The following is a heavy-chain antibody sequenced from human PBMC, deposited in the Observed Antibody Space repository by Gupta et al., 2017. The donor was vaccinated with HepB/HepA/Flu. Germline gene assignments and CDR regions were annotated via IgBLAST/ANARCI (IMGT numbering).Heavy chain of an antibody. V-gene: IGHV3-30*18. CDR3: AKLQQWLADY. D-gene: IGHD6-19*01. J-gene: IGHJ4*02. CDR2: ISYDGSNK. CDR1: GFTFSSYG. Sequence: QVQLVDSGGGVVQPGRSLRLSCAACGFTFSSYGMHWVRQAPGKGLEWVAVISYDGSNKYDADSVKGRFTISRDNSKNTLYLQMNSLRAEDTAVYYCAKLQQWLADYWGQGTLVTVSS.